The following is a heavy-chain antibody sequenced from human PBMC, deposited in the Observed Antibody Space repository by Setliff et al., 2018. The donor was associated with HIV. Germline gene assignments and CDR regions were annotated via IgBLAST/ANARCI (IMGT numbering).Heavy chain of an antibody. D-gene: IGHD6-13*01. Sequence: PSETLSLTCNVSGGSIISGRYYWSWIRQPAGKGLEWIGRIYTSGGVTYNPSLESRVTISVDTSKNQFSLKLTSVTAADTAVYYCARWRHSSTWYMGFDPWGRGILVTVSS. V-gene: IGHV4-61*02. CDR1: GGSIISGRYY. CDR3: ARWRHSSTWYMGFDP. CDR2: IYTSGGV. J-gene: IGHJ5*02.